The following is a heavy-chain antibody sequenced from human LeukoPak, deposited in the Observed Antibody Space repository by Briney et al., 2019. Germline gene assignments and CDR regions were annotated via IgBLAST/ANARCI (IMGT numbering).Heavy chain of an antibody. Sequence: ASVKVSCKASGYTFTSYGISWVRQAPGQGLERMGWISTYNGNTNYAQKLQGRVTMTTDTSTSRGYMELRRLRSDDTGVNYCAVSRVTAIDYWGQGTLVTVSS. V-gene: IGHV1-18*01. J-gene: IGHJ4*02. CDR2: ISTYNGNT. CDR3: AVSRVTAIDY. CDR1: GYTFTSYG. D-gene: IGHD4-11*01.